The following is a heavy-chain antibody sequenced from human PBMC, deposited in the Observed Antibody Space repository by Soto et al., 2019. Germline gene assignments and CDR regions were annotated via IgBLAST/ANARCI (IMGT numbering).Heavy chain of an antibody. CDR3: AKDVPGDAFDI. V-gene: IGHV3-23*01. J-gene: IGHJ3*02. CDR1: GFTFNNYA. CDR2: ISGSGGST. Sequence: EVQLLESGGGLVQPGGSLRLSCPASGFTFNNYAMYWVRQAPGKGLEWVSTISGSGGSTYYADSVKGRFTISRDNSKNTLYLQMNSLRAEDTAVYYCAKDVPGDAFDIWGQGTMVTVSS.